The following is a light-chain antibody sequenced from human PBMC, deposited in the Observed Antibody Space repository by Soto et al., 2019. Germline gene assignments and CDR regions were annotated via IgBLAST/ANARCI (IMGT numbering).Light chain of an antibody. CDR1: NSDVGGYNF. Sequence: QSALTQPRSVSGSPGQSVTISCTGTNSDVGGYNFVSWYQQLPGKAPKLMIYDVTKRPSGVPDRFSGSKSGNTASLTISGLQAEDEADYYCSSHAGTYPGVFGGGTKLTVL. V-gene: IGLV2-11*01. J-gene: IGLJ3*02. CDR3: SSHAGTYPGV. CDR2: DVT.